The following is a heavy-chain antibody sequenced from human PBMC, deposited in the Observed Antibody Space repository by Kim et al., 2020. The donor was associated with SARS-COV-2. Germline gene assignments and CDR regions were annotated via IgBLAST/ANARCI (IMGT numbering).Heavy chain of an antibody. Sequence: GGSLRLSCAASGFTFSSYSMNWVRQAPGKGLEWVSSISSSSSYIYYADSVKGRFTISRDNAKNSLYLQMNSLRAEDTAVYYCARGITMVRGVILADYWGQGTLVTVSS. J-gene: IGHJ4*02. D-gene: IGHD3-10*01. CDR3: ARGITMVRGVILADY. CDR2: ISSSSSYI. CDR1: GFTFSSYS. V-gene: IGHV3-21*01.